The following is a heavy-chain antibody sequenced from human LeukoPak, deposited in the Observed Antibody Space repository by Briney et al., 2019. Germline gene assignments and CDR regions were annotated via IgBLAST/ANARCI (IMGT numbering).Heavy chain of an antibody. Sequence: GASVKVSCKASGGTFSSYAISWVRQAPGQGLEWMGGIIPIFGTANYAQKFQGRVTITTDESTSTAYMGLSSLRSEDTAVYYCARGKVVPAAIHGGDYYYYMDVWGKGATVTVSS. D-gene: IGHD2-2*02. CDR2: IIPIFGTA. CDR1: GGTFSSYA. J-gene: IGHJ6*03. CDR3: ARGKVVPAAIHGGDYYYYMDV. V-gene: IGHV1-69*05.